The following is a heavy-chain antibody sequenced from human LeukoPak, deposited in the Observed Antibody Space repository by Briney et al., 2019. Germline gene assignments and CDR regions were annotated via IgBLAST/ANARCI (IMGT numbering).Heavy chain of an antibody. CDR2: INHSGST. CDR3: ARQDPYGDYVFGY. CDR1: GGSFSGYY. D-gene: IGHD4-17*01. Sequence: SETLSLTCAVYGGSFSGYYWSWIRQPPGKGLEWIGEINHSGSTYYNPSLKSRVTISVDTSKNQFSLKLSSVTAADTAVYYCARQDPYGDYVFGYWGQGTLVTVSS. J-gene: IGHJ4*02. V-gene: IGHV4-34*01.